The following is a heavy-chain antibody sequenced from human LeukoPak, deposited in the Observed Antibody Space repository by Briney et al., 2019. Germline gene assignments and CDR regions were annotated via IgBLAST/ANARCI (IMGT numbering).Heavy chain of an antibody. Sequence: SETLSLTCTVSGGSISGYYWSWIRQPAGKGLEWIGRIYTSGSTNYNPSLKSRVTMSVDTSKNQFSLKLSSVTAADTAVYYCARDGGPLGYSSSWLDAFDIWGQGTMVTVSS. CDR3: ARDGGPLGYSSSWLDAFDI. CDR2: IYTSGST. J-gene: IGHJ3*02. D-gene: IGHD6-13*01. V-gene: IGHV4-4*07. CDR1: GGSISGYY.